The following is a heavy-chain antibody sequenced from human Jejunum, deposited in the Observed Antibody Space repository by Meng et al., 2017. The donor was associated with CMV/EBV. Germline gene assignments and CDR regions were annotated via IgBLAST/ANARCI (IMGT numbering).Heavy chain of an antibody. CDR3: TTGGVVGS. J-gene: IGHJ4*02. CDR1: GFSFSTYE. V-gene: IGHV3-15*01. Sequence: CAASGFSFSTYEMNWVRQAPGKGLEWVGRVKSEIDGATTDYAAPVKGRFTISRDDSKNTVYMQLNSLKSEDTGVYYCTTGGVVGSWGQGTLVTVSS. D-gene: IGHD2-21*01. CDR2: VKSEIDGATT.